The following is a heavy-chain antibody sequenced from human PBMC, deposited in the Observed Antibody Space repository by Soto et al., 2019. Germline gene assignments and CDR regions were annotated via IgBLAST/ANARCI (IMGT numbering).Heavy chain of an antibody. CDR3: ASHRTFWPFNP. CDR1: GGSISTRDSISTISFY. Sequence: QLQLQESGPGLVKASDTLSLTCTVSGGSISTRDSISTISFYWGWRRQPPGKGLQWIASISYRDGSFQNSSLKNRLTISVYPSKNQFALSLRSVTAAESAGYYCASHRTFWPFNPWGQGT. D-gene: IGHD2-8*01. J-gene: IGHJ5*02. V-gene: IGHV4-39*01. CDR2: ISYRDGS.